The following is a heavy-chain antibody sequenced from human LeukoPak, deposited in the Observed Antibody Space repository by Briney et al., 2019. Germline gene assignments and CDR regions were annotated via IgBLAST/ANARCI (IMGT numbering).Heavy chain of an antibody. D-gene: IGHD5-12*01. V-gene: IGHV3-21*01. J-gene: IGHJ4*02. Sequence: GGCLRLSCAPSGFTFSSYSTSWVRQAPGKGLEWVSSISSSSSYIYYADSVKGRVTISTDNAKNSLYLQMNSLRAEDTAVYYCARDLGIVATIPGGFDYWGQGTLVTVSS. CDR2: ISSSSSYI. CDR3: ARDLGIVATIPGGFDY. CDR1: GFTFSSYS.